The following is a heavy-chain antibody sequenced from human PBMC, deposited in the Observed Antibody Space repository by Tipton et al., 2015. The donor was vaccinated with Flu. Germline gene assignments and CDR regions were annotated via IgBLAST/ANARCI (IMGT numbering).Heavy chain of an antibody. CDR2: ISSSSSYI. V-gene: IGHV3-21*01. CDR1: GFTFSSYS. J-gene: IGHJ3*02. D-gene: IGHD2-15*01. Sequence: SLRLSCAASGFTFSSYSMNWVRQAPGKGLEWVSSISSSSSYIYYADSVKGRFTISRDNAKNSLYLQMNSLRAEDTAVYYCARDKSVVVVAATPDAFDIWGQGTMVTVSS. CDR3: ARDKSVVVVAATPDAFDI.